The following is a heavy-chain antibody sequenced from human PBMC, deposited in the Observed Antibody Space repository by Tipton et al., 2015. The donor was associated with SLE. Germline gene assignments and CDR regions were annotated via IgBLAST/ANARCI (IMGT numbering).Heavy chain of an antibody. CDR2: IYYSGST. Sequence: TLSLTCAVYGGSFSGYYWSWIRQPPGKGLEWIGYIYYSGSTNYNPSLKSRVTISVDTSKNQFSLKLSSVTAADTAVYYCARAGEGVFDYWGQGTLVTVSS. J-gene: IGHJ4*02. V-gene: IGHV4-59*08. CDR1: GGSFSGYY. CDR3: ARAGEGVFDY. D-gene: IGHD3-10*01.